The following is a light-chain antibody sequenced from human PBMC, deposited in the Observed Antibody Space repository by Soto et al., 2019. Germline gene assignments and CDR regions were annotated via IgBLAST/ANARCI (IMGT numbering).Light chain of an antibody. V-gene: IGKV1-12*01. CDR3: QQANSFPIT. J-gene: IGKJ5*01. CDR1: QTISSW. CDR2: GAA. Sequence: DIQMNQSPSTLSGSVGDRVTITCRASQTISSWLAWYQQKPGKAPRLLISGAASLQSGVPSRFSGSGSGTDFTLTISSLQPEDFATYYCQQANSFPITFGQVTRLEIK.